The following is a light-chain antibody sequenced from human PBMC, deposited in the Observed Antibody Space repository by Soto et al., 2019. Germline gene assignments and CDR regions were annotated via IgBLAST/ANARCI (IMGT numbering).Light chain of an antibody. J-gene: IGKJ4*01. Sequence: EIVMMQSPATLSVSPGERATLSCRASQNVLNNVAWYQQNPGQPPRLLIYGASTRATGIPARFSGSGSGTDFTLTISSLQSEDFAVYYCQQYNNWPLAFGGGTKVDIK. V-gene: IGKV3D-15*01. CDR1: QNVLNN. CDR2: GAS. CDR3: QQYNNWPLA.